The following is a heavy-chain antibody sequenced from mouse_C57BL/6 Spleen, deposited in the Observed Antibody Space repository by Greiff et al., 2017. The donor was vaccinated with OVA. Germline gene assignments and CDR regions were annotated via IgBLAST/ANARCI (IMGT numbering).Heavy chain of an antibody. CDR3: ARMNYGSSFYWYFDV. CDR1: GYSITSGYY. D-gene: IGHD1-1*01. J-gene: IGHJ1*03. Sequence: EVQLVESGPGLVKPSQSLSLTCSVTGYSITSGYYWNWIRQFPGNKLEWMGYISYDGSNNYNPSLKNRISITRDTSKNQFFLKLNSVTTEDTATYYCARMNYGSSFYWYFDVWGTGTTVTVSS. CDR2: ISYDGSN. V-gene: IGHV3-6*01.